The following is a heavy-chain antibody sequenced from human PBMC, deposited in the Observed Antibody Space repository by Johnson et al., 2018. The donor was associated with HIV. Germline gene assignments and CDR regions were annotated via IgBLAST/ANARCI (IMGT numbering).Heavy chain of an antibody. V-gene: IGHV3-30*04. D-gene: IGHD6-13*01. Sequence: QVQLVESGGGVVQPGRSLRLACVASGFTFNRYGLHWVRQAPGKGLEWVAKIKQDGSEKYYADSVKGRFTISRDNSKNTLYLQMNSLRAEDTAVYYCARGLAADAFYIWGQGTMVTVSS. CDR3: ARGLAADAFYI. CDR1: GFTFNRYG. J-gene: IGHJ3*02. CDR2: IKQDGSEK.